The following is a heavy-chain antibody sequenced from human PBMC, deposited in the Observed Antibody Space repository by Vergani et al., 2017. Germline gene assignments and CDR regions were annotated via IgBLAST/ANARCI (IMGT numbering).Heavy chain of an antibody. Sequence: QVQLVESGGGVVQPGRSLRLSCAASGFTFSSYGMHWVRQAPGKGLEWVAVISYDGSNKYYADSVKGRFTISRDNAKNTLDLQMNSLRAEDTAVYYCAKDLSYYDSSGYYYSGYYYYGMDVWGQGTTVTVSS. V-gene: IGHV3-30*18. D-gene: IGHD3-22*01. CDR2: ISYDGSNK. CDR1: GFTFSSYG. CDR3: AKDLSYYDSSGYYYSGYYYYGMDV. J-gene: IGHJ6*02.